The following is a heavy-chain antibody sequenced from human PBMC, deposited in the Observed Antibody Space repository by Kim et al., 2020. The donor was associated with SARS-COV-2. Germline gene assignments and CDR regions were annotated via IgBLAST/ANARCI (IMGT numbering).Heavy chain of an antibody. Sequence: KTKYSQKFQGRVTITRDTSANTAYMDLSSLTSEYTAIYYCARDMNPTVYDYWGQGTLVTVSS. D-gene: IGHD4-4*01. J-gene: IGHJ4*02. V-gene: IGHV1-3*01. CDR2: KT. CDR3: ARDMNPTVYDY.